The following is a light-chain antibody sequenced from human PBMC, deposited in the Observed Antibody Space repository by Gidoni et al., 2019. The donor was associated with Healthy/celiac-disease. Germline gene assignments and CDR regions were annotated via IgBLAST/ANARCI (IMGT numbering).Light chain of an antibody. V-gene: IGLV3-9*01. CDR1: NIGSKN. Sequence: SYELTQPLSVSVALGQTARITCGGDNIGSKNVHWYQQKPGQAPVLVIHRESNRPSEIPERFSGSNSGNTATLTISRAQDGDEDDYYCQVWDSSHVVFGGGTKLTVL. J-gene: IGLJ2*01. CDR3: QVWDSSHVV. CDR2: RES.